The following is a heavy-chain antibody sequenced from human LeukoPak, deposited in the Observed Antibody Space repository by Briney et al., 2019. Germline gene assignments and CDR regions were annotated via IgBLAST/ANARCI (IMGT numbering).Heavy chain of an antibody. CDR1: GGSISSGGYS. CDR3: ARRLDHWPYWFDP. D-gene: IGHD6-25*01. V-gene: IGHV4-30-2*01. CDR2: IYHSGST. Sequence: PSETLSLTCAVSGGSISSGGYSWSWIRQPPGKGLEWIGYIYHSGSTYYNPSLKSRVTISVDTSKNQFSLKLSSVTAADTAVYYCARRLDHWPYWFDPWGQGTLVTVSS. J-gene: IGHJ5*02.